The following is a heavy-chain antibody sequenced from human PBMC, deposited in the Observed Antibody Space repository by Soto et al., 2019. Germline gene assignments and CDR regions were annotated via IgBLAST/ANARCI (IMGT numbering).Heavy chain of an antibody. CDR1: GYTFTSYD. D-gene: IGHD2-2*01. V-gene: IGHV1-8*01. J-gene: IGHJ6*02. CDR3: ASGLISQLLSYYCYGMDV. CDR2: MNPNSGNT. Sequence: QVQLVQSGAEVKKPGASVKVSCKASGYTFTSYDINWVRQATGQGLEWMGWMNPNSGNTGYAQKVQERVTMTRNTSISTAYMELSSLRSEDTAVYYCASGLISQLLSYYCYGMDVWGQGTTVTVSS.